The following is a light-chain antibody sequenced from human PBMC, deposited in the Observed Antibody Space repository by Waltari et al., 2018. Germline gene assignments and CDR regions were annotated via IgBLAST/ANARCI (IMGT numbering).Light chain of an antibody. V-gene: IGKV1-9*01. Sequence: QLTQSPSSLSASVGDRVTITCRASQGISSFLAWYQQKAGKAPKLLIYAAPTLQSGVPSRFTRSGSGTDFTLTISSLQPEDFATYYCQQYNSFPYTFGQGTKLEIQ. CDR1: QGISSF. CDR2: AAP. CDR3: QQYNSFPYT. J-gene: IGKJ2*01.